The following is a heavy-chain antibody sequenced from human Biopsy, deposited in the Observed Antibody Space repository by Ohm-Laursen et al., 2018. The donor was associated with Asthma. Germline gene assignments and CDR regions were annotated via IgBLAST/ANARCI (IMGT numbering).Heavy chain of an antibody. J-gene: IGHJ6*02. CDR1: GYTFNSAG. V-gene: IGHV1-18*01. CDR3: ARAVDYSHYYGIDV. CDR2: ISVYNGNT. Sequence: SVKVSCKTSGYTFNSAGITWVRQAPGQGLEWMGWISVYNGNTKVAQKLQDRATMITDTSTSTAYMELRSLRSNDTAVYFCARAVDYSHYYGIDVWGQGTTVTVS. D-gene: IGHD3-10*01.